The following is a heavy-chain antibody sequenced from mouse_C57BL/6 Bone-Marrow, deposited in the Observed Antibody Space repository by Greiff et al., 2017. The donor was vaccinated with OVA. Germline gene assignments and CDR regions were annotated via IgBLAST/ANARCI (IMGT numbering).Heavy chain of an antibody. CDR2: IDPSDSYT. D-gene: IGHD4-1*01. CDR3: ARSGGPPFAY. CDR1: GYTFTSYW. Sequence: VQLQQPGAELVRPGTSVKLSCKASGYTFTSYWMHWVKQRPGQGLEWIGVIDPSDSYTNYNQKFKGKATLTVDTSSSTAYMQLSSLTSEDSAVYYCARSGGPPFAYWGQGTLVTVSA. V-gene: IGHV1-59*01. J-gene: IGHJ3*01.